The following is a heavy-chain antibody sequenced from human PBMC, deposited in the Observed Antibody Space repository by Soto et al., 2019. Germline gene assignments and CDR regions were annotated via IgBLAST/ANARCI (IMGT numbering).Heavy chain of an antibody. J-gene: IGHJ4*02. Sequence: ASVKVSCKASGGTFSSYAISWVRQAPGQGLEWMGGIIPIFGTANYAQKFQGRVTITADESTSTAYMELSSLRSEDTAVYYCASYVATVTTFGYWGQGTLVIVSS. CDR1: GGTFSSYA. CDR2: IIPIFGTA. D-gene: IGHD4-17*01. CDR3: ASYVATVTTFGY. V-gene: IGHV1-69*13.